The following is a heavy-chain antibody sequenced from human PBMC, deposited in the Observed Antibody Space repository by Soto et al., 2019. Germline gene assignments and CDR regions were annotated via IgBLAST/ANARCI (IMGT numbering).Heavy chain of an antibody. CDR2: INPNSGGT. J-gene: IGHJ6*02. Sequence: QVQLVQSGAEVKKPGASVKVSCKASGYTFTGYYMHWVRQAPGQGLEWMGWINPNSGGTNYAQKFQGWVTMTRDTYISTAYMELSRLRSDDTAVYYCARDFRTVTVYYYGMDVWGQGTTVTVSS. CDR3: ARDFRTVTVYYYGMDV. V-gene: IGHV1-2*04. D-gene: IGHD4-4*01. CDR1: GYTFTGYY.